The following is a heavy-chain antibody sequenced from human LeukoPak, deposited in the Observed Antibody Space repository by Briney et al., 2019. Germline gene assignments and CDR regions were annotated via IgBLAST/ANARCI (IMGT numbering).Heavy chain of an antibody. Sequence: VASVKVSCKASGGTFSSYAISWVRQAPGQGLEWMGAIIPIFGTANYAQKFQGRVTITADESTSTAYMELSSLRSEDTAVYYCARVMVVVVVAATHYYMDVWGKGTTVTVSS. D-gene: IGHD2-15*01. CDR1: GGTFSSYA. CDR2: IIPIFGTA. V-gene: IGHV1-69*13. J-gene: IGHJ6*03. CDR3: ARVMVVVVVAATHYYMDV.